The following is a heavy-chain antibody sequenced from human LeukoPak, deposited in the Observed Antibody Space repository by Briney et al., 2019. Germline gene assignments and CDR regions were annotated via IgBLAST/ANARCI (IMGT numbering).Heavy chain of an antibody. CDR2: IDHSGST. CDR3: ARSHGLNSENNWFDP. D-gene: IGHD4-23*01. Sequence: PSETLSLTCAVYGGSFSDYYWSWIRQPPGKGLEWIGEIDHSGSTNYNPSLKSRVTISIDTSNNQFSLRLSPVTAADTAVYYCARSHGLNSENNWFDPWGQGTLVTVSS. J-gene: IGHJ5*02. V-gene: IGHV4-34*01. CDR1: GGSFSDYY.